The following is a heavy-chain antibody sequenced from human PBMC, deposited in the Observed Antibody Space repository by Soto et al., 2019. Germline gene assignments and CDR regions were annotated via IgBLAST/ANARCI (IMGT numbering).Heavy chain of an antibody. J-gene: IGHJ4*02. CDR2: ISGRGGYT. D-gene: IGHD2-21*02. CDR1: GFTFSSYA. V-gene: IGHV3-23*01. Sequence: EVQLLESGGALVQPGGSLRLSGAASGFTFSSYAMSWVRQAPGKGLEWVSAISGRGGYTYYADSMKGRFTTSSDRSKNTLGVPMNSLRAEDTAVYYCAKGLSEVTGSYYFDSWGQGTRVIVSS. CDR3: AKGLSEVTGSYYFDS.